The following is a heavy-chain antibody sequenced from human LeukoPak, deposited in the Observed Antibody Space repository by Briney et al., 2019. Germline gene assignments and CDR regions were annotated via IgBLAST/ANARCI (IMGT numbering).Heavy chain of an antibody. D-gene: IGHD6-13*01. Sequence: GASVKVSCKASGYTFTAYYIHWVRQAPGQGLEWVGRLNPNTGGTYYAQEFQGRVTLTRDTSITTAYMELSRLRSDDTAMYYCARGLGSSSWYRFGYWGQGTLVTVSS. CDR1: GYTFTAYY. J-gene: IGHJ4*02. V-gene: IGHV1-2*06. CDR3: ARGLGSSSWYRFGY. CDR2: LNPNTGGT.